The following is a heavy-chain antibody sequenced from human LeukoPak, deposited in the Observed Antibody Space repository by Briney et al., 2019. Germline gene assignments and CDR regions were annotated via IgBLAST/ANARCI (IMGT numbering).Heavy chain of an antibody. CDR3: AKDWSNYGSGSNYYFDY. CDR2: ISWNGGTI. J-gene: IGHJ4*02. CDR1: GFTLDGYA. V-gene: IGHV3-9*01. D-gene: IGHD3-10*01. Sequence: GGSLRLSCAASGFTLDGYAVHWVRQAPGKGLEWVSGISWNGGTIGYADSVKGRFTISRDNAKNSLYLQIDSLRAEDTALYYCAKDWSNYGSGSNYYFDYWGQGTLVTVSS.